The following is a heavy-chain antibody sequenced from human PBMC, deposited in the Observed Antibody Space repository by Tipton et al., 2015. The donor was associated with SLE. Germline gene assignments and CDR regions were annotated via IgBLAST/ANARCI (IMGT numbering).Heavy chain of an antibody. D-gene: IGHD2-15*01. CDR1: GFNFGAYW. V-gene: IGHV3-74*01. CDR3: VRGASIGYYYFDY. J-gene: IGHJ4*02. CDR2: INSDESVT. Sequence: GSLRLSCVASGFNFGAYWMNWVRQAPGKGLVWVSRINSDESVTTYADSVRGRFSISRDDAKNSVYLQMNSLGAEDTAVYYCVRGASIGYYYFDYWGLGTLVTVSS.